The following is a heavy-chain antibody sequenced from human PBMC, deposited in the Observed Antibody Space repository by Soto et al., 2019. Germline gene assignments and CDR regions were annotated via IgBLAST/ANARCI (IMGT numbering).Heavy chain of an antibody. CDR3: ASWSDWTPRYSHGMDV. CDR1: GGTFTNYS. V-gene: IGHV1-69*06. CDR2: IGPHNDTS. J-gene: IGHJ6*02. D-gene: IGHD3-9*01. Sequence: SVKVSCKVSGGTFTNYSINWVRHTPGQGLEWLGGIGPHNDTSSYSLKFVGGVSVIADISSSTVYMHLSGLTSDDTATYYCASWSDWTPRYSHGMDVWGQGTTVTV.